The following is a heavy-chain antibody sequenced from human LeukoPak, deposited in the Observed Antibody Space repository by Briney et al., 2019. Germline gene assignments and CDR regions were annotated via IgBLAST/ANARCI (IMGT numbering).Heavy chain of an antibody. Sequence: GGSLRLSCTASGFTFGDYGMSWFRQAPGKGLEWVGFIRSKAYGGTTEYAASMKGRFTISRDDSKSIAYLQMNSLKTEDTAVYYCTRGLMVRGVGEKWFGPWGQGTLVTVSS. J-gene: IGHJ5*02. CDR1: GFTFGDYG. D-gene: IGHD3-10*01. V-gene: IGHV3-49*03. CDR3: TRGLMVRGVGEKWFGP. CDR2: IRSKAYGGTT.